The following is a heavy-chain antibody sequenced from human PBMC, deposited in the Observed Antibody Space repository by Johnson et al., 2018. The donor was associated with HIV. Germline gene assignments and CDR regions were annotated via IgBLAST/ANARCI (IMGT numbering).Heavy chain of an antibody. J-gene: IGHJ3*02. CDR1: GFTFSSYA. V-gene: IGHV3-30*04. CDR2: ISYDGSNK. Sequence: QVQLVESGGGVVQPGRSLRLSCAASGFTFSSYAMHWVRQAPGKGLEWVAVISYDGSNKYYADSVKGRFTIYRDNSKNTLYLQMNSLRAEDKAVYYCAIEFLPTAYSSSSSAFDIVGQGTMVTVSS. D-gene: IGHD6-6*01. CDR3: AIEFLPTAYSSSSSAFDI.